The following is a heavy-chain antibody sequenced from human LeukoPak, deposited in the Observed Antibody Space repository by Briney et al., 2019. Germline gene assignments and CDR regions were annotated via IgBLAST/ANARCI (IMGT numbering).Heavy chain of an antibody. D-gene: IGHD1-26*01. J-gene: IGHJ4*02. CDR2: INPNSGGT. V-gene: IGHV1-2*02. CDR3: ARVPAGPLWEVHRLDY. Sequence: GASVKVSCKASGYTFTGYYMHWVRQAPGQGLEWMGWINPNSGGTNYAQKFQGRVTMTRDTSISTAYMELSRLRSDDTAVYYCARVPAGPLWEVHRLDYLGQGTLVTVSS. CDR1: GYTFTGYY.